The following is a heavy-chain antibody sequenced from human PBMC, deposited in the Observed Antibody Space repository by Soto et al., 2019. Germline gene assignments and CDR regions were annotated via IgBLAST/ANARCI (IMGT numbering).Heavy chain of an antibody. CDR2: MNPNTGNT. CDR1: GYTFTSYD. V-gene: IGHV1-8*01. D-gene: IGHD3-10*01. CDR3: ARQITMVRGVMGY. Sequence: GASVKVSCKASGYTFTSYDINWVRQATGQGLEWMGWMNPNTGNTGYAQKFQGRVTMTRNTSISTAYMELSSLRSEDTAVYYCARQITMVRGVMGYWGQGTLVTVSS. J-gene: IGHJ4*02.